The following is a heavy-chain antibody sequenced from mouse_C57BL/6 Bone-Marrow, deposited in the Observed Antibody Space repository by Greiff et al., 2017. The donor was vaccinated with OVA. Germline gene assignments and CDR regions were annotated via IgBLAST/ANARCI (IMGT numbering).Heavy chain of an antibody. V-gene: IGHV1-52*01. CDR1: GYTFTSYW. Sequence: QVQLQQPGAELVRPGSSVKLSCKASGYTFTSYWMHWVKQRPIQGLEWIGNIDPSDSETHYNQKFKDKATLTADKSSSTAYMQLNSLTSEDSAVYFCAGYAMDYWGQGTSVTVSS. CDR3: AGYAMDY. CDR2: IDPSDSET. J-gene: IGHJ4*01.